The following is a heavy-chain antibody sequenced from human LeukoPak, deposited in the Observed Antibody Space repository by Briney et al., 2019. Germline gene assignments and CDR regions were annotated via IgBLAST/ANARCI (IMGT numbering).Heavy chain of an antibody. D-gene: IGHD2-21*02. CDR3: ARDPDCGGDCYPLGSNGMDV. J-gene: IGHJ6*02. V-gene: IGHV1-69*04. CDR1: GGTFSSYT. CDR2: SIPILGIA. Sequence: ASVKVSCKASGGTFSSYTISWVRQAPGQGLEWMGRSIPILGIANYAQKFQGRVTITADKSTSTAYMELSSLRSEDTAVYYCARDPDCGGDCYPLGSNGMDVWGQGTTVTVSS.